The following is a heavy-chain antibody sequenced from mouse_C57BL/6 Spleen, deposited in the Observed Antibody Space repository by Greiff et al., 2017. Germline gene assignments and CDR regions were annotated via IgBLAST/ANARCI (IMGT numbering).Heavy chain of an antibody. CDR1: GFTFSSYT. V-gene: IGHV5-9*01. CDR3: ARLYGSSRWYFDV. Sequence: EVQRVESGGGLVKPGGSLKLSCAASGFTFSSYTMSWVRQTPEKRLEWVATISGGGGNTYYPDSVKGRFTISRDNAKNTLYLQMSSLRSEDTALYYCARLYGSSRWYFDVWGTGTTVTVSS. CDR2: ISGGGGNT. D-gene: IGHD1-1*01. J-gene: IGHJ1*03.